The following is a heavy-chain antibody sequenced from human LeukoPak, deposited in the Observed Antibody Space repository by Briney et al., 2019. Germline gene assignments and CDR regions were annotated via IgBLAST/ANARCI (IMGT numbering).Heavy chain of an antibody. J-gene: IGHJ5*02. D-gene: IGHD3-22*01. CDR2: ISGSGGIT. V-gene: IGHV3-23*01. Sequence: GGSLRLSCAASGFTFSAYAISWVRQAPGKGLEWVSAISGSGGITYYADSVKGRFTISRGNSKNTLYLQMNSLRAEDTAVYYCAKHDPRRVVITNWFVPWGQGTLVTVSS. CDR1: GFTFSAYA. CDR3: AKHDPRRVVITNWFVP.